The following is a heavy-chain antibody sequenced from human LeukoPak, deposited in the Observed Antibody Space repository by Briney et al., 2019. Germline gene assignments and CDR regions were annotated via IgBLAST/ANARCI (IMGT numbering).Heavy chain of an antibody. CDR1: GFIFDDYG. V-gene: IGHV3-48*01. D-gene: IGHD3-22*01. CDR3: ARVGYYYDSSGYLTYYYYYMDV. CDR2: ISSSSSTI. J-gene: IGHJ6*03. Sequence: PGGSLRLSCAASGFIFDDYGMSWVRQAPGKGLEWVSYISSSSSTIYYADSVKGRFTISRDNAKNSLYLQMNSLRAEDTAVYYCARVGYYYDSSGYLTYYYYYMDVWGKGTTVTVSS.